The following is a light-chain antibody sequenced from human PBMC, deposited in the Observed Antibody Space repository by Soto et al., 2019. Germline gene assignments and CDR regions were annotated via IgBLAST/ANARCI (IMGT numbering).Light chain of an antibody. CDR3: SSFAGSIFYV. Sequence: QSVLTQPTSASGSPGQSVTISCTGTSSDVGGYNYVSWYQQHPGKAPKLMIYEVNKRPSGVPDRFSGSKSGNTASLTVSGLQAEDEADYFCSSFAGSIFYVFGTGTKVT. CDR1: SSDVGGYNY. CDR2: EVN. V-gene: IGLV2-8*01. J-gene: IGLJ1*01.